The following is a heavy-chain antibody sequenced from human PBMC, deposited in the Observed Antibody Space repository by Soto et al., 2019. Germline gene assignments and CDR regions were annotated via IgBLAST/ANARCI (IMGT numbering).Heavy chain of an antibody. J-gene: IGHJ4*02. D-gene: IGHD3-22*01. CDR2: LYYGRSA. Sequence: QVQLQESGPGLVKPSETLSLTCAVSGDSISSYYCMWIRQPPGKGLESIGYLYYGRSANYNPSLKSRVPLSVDKSKNQCSLTLSYMTAADTAVYYCALRSMAVVPEYWGQGTLVTVSS. V-gene: IGHV4-59*01. CDR3: ALRSMAVVPEY. CDR1: GDSISSYY.